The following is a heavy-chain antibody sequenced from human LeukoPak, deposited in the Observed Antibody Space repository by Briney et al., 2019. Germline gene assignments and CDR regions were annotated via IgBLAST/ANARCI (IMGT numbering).Heavy chain of an antibody. CDR1: GFSFSSYA. D-gene: IGHD6-19*01. CDR3: ATISVASGVHY. CDR2: ISANGGTT. V-gene: IGHV3-23*01. Sequence: GGSLRLSCAASGFSFSSYAMAWVRQAPGKGLEWVSTISANGGTTYYADSVKGRFTISRDNSKNTLYVQMSSLGADDTAVYYCATISVASGVHYWGQGTLVTVSP. J-gene: IGHJ4*02.